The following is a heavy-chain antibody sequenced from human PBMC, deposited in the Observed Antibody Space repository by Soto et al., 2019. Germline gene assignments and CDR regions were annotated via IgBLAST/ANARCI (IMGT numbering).Heavy chain of an antibody. Sequence: QVQLQQWGAGLLKPSETLSLTCAVYGGSFSGYYWSWILQTPGKGREWIGEINHSGSTYYNPSLKSRVTISVDTSKNQFSLKLRSVTAAATAVYYCARIITRIVVVITPWYFDLWGRGTLVTVSS. J-gene: IGHJ2*01. CDR2: INHSGST. CDR3: ARIITRIVVVITPWYFDL. D-gene: IGHD3-22*01. V-gene: IGHV4-34*01. CDR1: GGSFSGYY.